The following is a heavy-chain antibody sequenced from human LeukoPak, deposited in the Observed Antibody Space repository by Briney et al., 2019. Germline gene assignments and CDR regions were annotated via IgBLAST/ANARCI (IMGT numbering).Heavy chain of an antibody. CDR2: IYSGGST. V-gene: IGHV3-53*01. CDR1: GFTVSSNY. J-gene: IGHJ4*02. D-gene: IGHD6-13*01. Sequence: PGGSLRLSCAASGFTVSSNYMSWVRQAPGKGLEWVSVIYSGGSTYYADSVKGRFTISRDNSKNTLYLQMNSLRAEDTAVYYCARALWYSSSWYGGIDYWGQGTLVTVSS. CDR3: ARALWYSSSWYGGIDY.